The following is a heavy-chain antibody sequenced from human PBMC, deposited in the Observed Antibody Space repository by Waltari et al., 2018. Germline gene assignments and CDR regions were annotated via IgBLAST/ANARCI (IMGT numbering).Heavy chain of an antibody. Sequence: QLQLQESGPGLVKPSETLSLTCTVSGGSISSSSYYWGWIRQPPGKGLEWIGSIYYSGGTYYNPSLKSRSTISVDTSKNQFSLKLSSVTAADTAVYYCARYVIVAAAGTKGYFDYWGQGTLVTVSS. CDR1: GGSISSSSYY. D-gene: IGHD6-13*01. CDR3: ARYVIVAAAGTKGYFDY. V-gene: IGHV4-39*07. CDR2: IYYSGGT. J-gene: IGHJ4*02.